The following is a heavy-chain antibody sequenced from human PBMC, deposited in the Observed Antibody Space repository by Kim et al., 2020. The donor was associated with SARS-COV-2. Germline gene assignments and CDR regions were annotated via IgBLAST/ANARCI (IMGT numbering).Heavy chain of an antibody. V-gene: IGHV1-18*01. J-gene: IGHJ5*02. CDR3: ARDWDYSTDCFDP. Sequence: NYAQKVQGRVTVSTDTSTGTAYMEWRSLRSDDTAVYYCARDWDYSTDCFDPWGQGTLVTVSS. D-gene: IGHD4-4*01.